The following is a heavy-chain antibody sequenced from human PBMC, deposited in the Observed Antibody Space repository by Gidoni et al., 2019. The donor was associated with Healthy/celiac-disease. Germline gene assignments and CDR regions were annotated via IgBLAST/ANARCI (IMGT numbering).Heavy chain of an antibody. CDR1: GFPFDEYA. Sequence: EVQLVESGGGLVQPGRSLRPPCAAAGFPFDEYAMNWVRQAPGKGLEWVSGISWNSGSIGYADSVKGRFTISRDNAKNSLYLQMNSLRAEDTALYYCAKDRYGGFDYWGQGTLVTVSS. V-gene: IGHV3-9*01. J-gene: IGHJ4*02. CDR3: AKDRYGGFDY. D-gene: IGHD3-9*01. CDR2: ISWNSGSI.